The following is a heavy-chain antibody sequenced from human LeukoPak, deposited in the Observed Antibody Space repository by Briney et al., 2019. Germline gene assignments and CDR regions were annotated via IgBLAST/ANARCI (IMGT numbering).Heavy chain of an antibody. CDR3: ARGEKGSSSSSY. V-gene: IGHV1-2*02. CDR2: INPNSGGT. J-gene: IGHJ4*02. CDR1: GYTFTGYY. Sequence: GGSVKVSCKASGYTFTGYYMHWVRQAPGQGLEWMGWINPNSGGTNYAQKFQGRVTITADKSTSTAYMELSSLRSEDTAVYYCARGEKGSSSSSYWGQGTLVTVSS. D-gene: IGHD6-6*01.